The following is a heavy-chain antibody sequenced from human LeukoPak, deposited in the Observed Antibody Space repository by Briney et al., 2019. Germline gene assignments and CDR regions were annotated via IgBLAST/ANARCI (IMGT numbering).Heavy chain of an antibody. CDR1: GFTFSGSA. V-gene: IGHV3-73*01. CDR3: TRHAEKEKLYGVDY. Sequence: PGGSLRLSCAASGFTFSGSAMHWVRQTSGKGLEWVGRIRSKANSYATAYAASVKGRFTISRDDSKNTAYLQMNSLKTEDTAVYYCTRHAEKEKLYGVDYWGQGTLVTVSS. CDR2: IRSKANSYAT. D-gene: IGHD4-17*01. J-gene: IGHJ4*02.